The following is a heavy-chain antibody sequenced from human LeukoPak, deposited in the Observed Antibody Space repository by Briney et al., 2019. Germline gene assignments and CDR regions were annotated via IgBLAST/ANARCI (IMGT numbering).Heavy chain of an antibody. CDR3: AREGEMATKYNWFDR. Sequence: SETLSLTCTVSGGSISSSSYYWGWIRQPPGKGLEWIGEIYHSGSTNYNPSLKSRVTISVDTSKNQFPLKLSSVTAADTAVYYCAREGEMATKYNWFDRWGQGTLVTVSS. V-gene: IGHV4-39*06. J-gene: IGHJ5*02. CDR1: GGSISSSSYY. D-gene: IGHD5-24*01. CDR2: IYHSGST.